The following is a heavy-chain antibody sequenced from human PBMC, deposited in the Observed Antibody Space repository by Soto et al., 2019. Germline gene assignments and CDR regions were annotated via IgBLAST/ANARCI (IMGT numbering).Heavy chain of an antibody. D-gene: IGHD3-10*01. CDR2: ISDYNGNA. CDR1: GYTFTNYL. J-gene: IGHJ4*02. Sequence: QVQLVQSGAEVKKPGASVKVSCKASGYTFTNYLINWVRQAPGQGLEWMGRISDYNGNADYSQKLQDRVTMTTDTSTNIAYMELRSLTSDDTAVYYCARAPGSYFYYFDSWGQGTQVTVSS. V-gene: IGHV1-18*01. CDR3: ARAPGSYFYYFDS.